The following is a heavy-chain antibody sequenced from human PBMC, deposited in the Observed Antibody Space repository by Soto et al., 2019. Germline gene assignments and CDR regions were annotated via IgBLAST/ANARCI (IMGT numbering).Heavy chain of an antibody. CDR3: AREFRSVHGINWFDP. V-gene: IGHV4-4*07. J-gene: IGHJ5*02. CDR2: IYTSGST. Sequence: SETLSLTCTVSGGSISSYYWSWIRQPAGKGLEWIGRIYTSGSTNYNPSLKSRVTMSVDTSKNQFSLKLSSVTAADTAVYYCAREFRSVHGINWFDPWGQGTLVTVSS. CDR1: GGSISSYY.